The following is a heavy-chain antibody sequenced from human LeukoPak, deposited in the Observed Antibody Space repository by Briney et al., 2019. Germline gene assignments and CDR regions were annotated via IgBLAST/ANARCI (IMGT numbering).Heavy chain of an antibody. D-gene: IGHD3-10*01. J-gene: IGHJ4*02. CDR2: ISYDGSNK. CDR3: ARMEDTMVRGAYYFDY. V-gene: IGHV3-30-3*01. Sequence: PGGSLRLSCAASGFTFSSYAMHWVRQAPGKGLEWVAVISYDGSNKYYADSVKGRFTISRDNSKNTLYLQMNSLRAEDTAVYYCARMEDTMVRGAYYFDYWGQGTLVTVSS. CDR1: GFTFSSYA.